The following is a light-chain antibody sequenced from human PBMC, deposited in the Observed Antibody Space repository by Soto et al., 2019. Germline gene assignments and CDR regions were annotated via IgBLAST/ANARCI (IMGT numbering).Light chain of an antibody. CDR2: EVT. CDR3: TSYAGTNNLGV. J-gene: IGLJ1*01. V-gene: IGLV2-8*01. CDR1: SSDVGGYNY. Sequence: QSALTQPPSASGSPGQSVTISCTGTSSDVGGYNYVSWYQQHPDKAPKLMIYEVTKRPSGVPDRFSGSKSGNTASLTVSGLQAEDDADYYCTSYAGTNNLGVFGTGTKVTVL.